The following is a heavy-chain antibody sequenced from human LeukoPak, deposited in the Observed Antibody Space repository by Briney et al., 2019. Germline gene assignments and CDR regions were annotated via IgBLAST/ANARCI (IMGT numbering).Heavy chain of an antibody. D-gene: IGHD6-25*01. V-gene: IGHV3-69-1*01. J-gene: IGHJ4*02. CDR1: GFTFSDCD. Sequence: GESLRLSCTASGFTFSDCDMNWFRQAPGKGLQCYADSAKGRFTISRDNAKNSLYLQMDNLRADDTAVYYCGTAFPPLRVAAAGDYWGQGTLVTVSS. CDR3: GTAFPPLRVAAAGDY.